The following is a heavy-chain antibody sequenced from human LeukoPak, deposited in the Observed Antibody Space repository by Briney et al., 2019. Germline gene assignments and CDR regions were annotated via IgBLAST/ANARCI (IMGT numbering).Heavy chain of an antibody. CDR1: GYTFTSYY. CDR2: INPSGGST. Sequence: ASVKVSCKASGYTFTSYYMHWVRQAPGQGLEWMGIINPSGGSTSYAQKFQGRVTITADKSTSTAYMELSSLRSEDTAVYYCARDQPYCSSTSCYPFDYWGQGTLVTVSS. J-gene: IGHJ4*02. D-gene: IGHD2-2*01. CDR3: ARDQPYCSSTSCYPFDY. V-gene: IGHV1-46*01.